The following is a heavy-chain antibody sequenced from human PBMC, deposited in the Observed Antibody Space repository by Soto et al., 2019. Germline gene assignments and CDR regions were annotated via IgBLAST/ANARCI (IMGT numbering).Heavy chain of an antibody. CDR1: GYTYSTYD. D-gene: IGHD6-13*01. CDR3: ARTMGGIAAAGSDF. V-gene: IGHV1-8*01. Sequence: GASAKVSCKASGYTYSTYDIEWVRLDTGQGLEWMGSMNPNTGNTDYAQKFQGRVTMTMTTSISTAYMELSSLRSEDTAIYYCARTMGGIAAAGSDFWGQGTLVTVSS. J-gene: IGHJ4*02. CDR2: MNPNTGNT.